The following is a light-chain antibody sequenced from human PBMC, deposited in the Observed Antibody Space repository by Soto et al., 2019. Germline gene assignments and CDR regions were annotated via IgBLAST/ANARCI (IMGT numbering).Light chain of an antibody. Sequence: QSVLTQPPSASGTPGQRVTISCSGSSSNIGTNTVNWYQQLPGTAPKLLIYSNNQRPSGVPERISGSKSGTSASLAISGLQYEDEADYYCATWDDSLNGWVFGGGTKLTVL. V-gene: IGLV1-44*01. J-gene: IGLJ3*02. CDR3: ATWDDSLNGWV. CDR1: SSNIGTNT. CDR2: SNN.